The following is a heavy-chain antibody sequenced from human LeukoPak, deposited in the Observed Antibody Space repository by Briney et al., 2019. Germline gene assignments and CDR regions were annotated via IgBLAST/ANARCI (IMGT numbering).Heavy chain of an antibody. D-gene: IGHD3-16*02. CDR1: GASITSSSYY. J-gene: IGHJ4*02. Sequence: SETLSLTCTVSGASITSSSYYWGWIRQAPGKGLEWIGNMDYSGTTYYSPYLNSRVIISVDTSKNKFSLELKSVTAADTAVYYCARMVHNFDDVWGSYRSTGLDYWGQGALVTVSS. V-gene: IGHV4-39*01. CDR2: MDYSGTT. CDR3: ARMVHNFDDVWGSYRSTGLDY.